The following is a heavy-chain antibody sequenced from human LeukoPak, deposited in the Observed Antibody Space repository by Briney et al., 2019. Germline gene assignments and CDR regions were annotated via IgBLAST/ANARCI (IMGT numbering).Heavy chain of an antibody. CDR3: ARLYGSGWEDKGGEHFGDY. CDR1: GYTFTSYY. Sequence: ASVKVSCKASGYTFTSYYMHWVRQAPGQGLEWMGLINPSGGSTSYAQKFQGRVTMTRDMSTSTVYMELSSLRSEDTAVYYCARLYGSGWEDKGGEHFGDYWGQGTLVTVSS. V-gene: IGHV1-46*01. J-gene: IGHJ4*02. CDR2: INPSGGST. D-gene: IGHD6-19*01.